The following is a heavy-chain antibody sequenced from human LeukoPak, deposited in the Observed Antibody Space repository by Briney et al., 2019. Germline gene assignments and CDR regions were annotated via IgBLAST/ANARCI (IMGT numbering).Heavy chain of an antibody. CDR3: ARGYGGSWLHS. Sequence: GGSLRLSCAASGFSFSSQNMTWVRQAPGKGLEWISYIDGSGGTTHYADSVGGRFTISRDNAKNSLYLQMNSLRVDDSALYYCARGYGGSWLHSWGPGTLVTVSS. CDR2: IDGSGGTT. CDR1: GFSFSSQN. J-gene: IGHJ5*02. V-gene: IGHV3-48*04. D-gene: IGHD6-13*01.